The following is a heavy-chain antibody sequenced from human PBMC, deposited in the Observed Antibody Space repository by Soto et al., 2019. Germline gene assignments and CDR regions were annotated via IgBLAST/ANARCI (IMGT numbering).Heavy chain of an antibody. J-gene: IGHJ4*02. CDR3: AGRSGSSDY. D-gene: IGHD3-10*01. V-gene: IGHV3-30*04. Sequence: QVQLVESGGGVVQPGRSLRLSCAASGFTFSNYTMHWVRQAPGKGLEWVALISYDEIDKYFADAVKGRFTIPRDNSKNTLYLQMDSLRAEDTAVYYCAGRSGSSDYWGRGTLVTVSS. CDR1: GFTFSNYT. CDR2: ISYDEIDK.